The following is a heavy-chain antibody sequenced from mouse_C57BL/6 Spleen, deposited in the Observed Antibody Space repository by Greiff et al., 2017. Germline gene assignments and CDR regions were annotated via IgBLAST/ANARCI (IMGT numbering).Heavy chain of an antibody. CDR2: INPSTGGT. J-gene: IGHJ2*01. D-gene: IGHD4-1*01. Sequence: EVQLQQSGPELVKPGASVKISCKASGYSFTGYYMNWVKQSPEKSLEWIGEINPSTGGTTYNQKFKAKATLTVDKSSSTAYMQLKSLTSEDSAVYYCARRRGLGLYMDYWGQGTTLTVSS. CDR1: GYSFTGYY. V-gene: IGHV1-42*01. CDR3: ARRRGLGLYMDY.